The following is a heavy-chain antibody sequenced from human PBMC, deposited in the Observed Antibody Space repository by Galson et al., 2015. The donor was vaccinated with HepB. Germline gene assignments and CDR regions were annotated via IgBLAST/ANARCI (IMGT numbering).Heavy chain of an antibody. CDR2: IIPILGIA. J-gene: IGHJ4*02. CDR1: GGTFSSYA. V-gene: IGHV1-69*04. D-gene: IGHD3-3*01. CDR3: ARDISRSPVDY. Sequence: SVKVSCKASGGTFSSYAISWVRQAPGQGLEWMARIIPILGIANYAQKFQGRVTITADKSTSTAYMELSSLRSEDTAVYYCARDISRSPVDYWGQGTLVTVSS.